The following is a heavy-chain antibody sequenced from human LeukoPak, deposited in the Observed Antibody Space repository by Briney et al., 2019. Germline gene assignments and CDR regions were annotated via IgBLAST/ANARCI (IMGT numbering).Heavy chain of an antibody. CDR2: IKQDGSEK. CDR3: ARYYDFWSGYYPFDY. CDR1: GLTFSSYW. Sequence: GGSLRLSCAASGLTFSSYWMSWVRQAPGKGLEWVANIKQDGSEKYYVDSVKGRFTISRDNAKNSLYLQMNSLRAEDTAVYYCARYYDFWSGYYPFDYWGQGTLVTVSS. V-gene: IGHV3-7*01. D-gene: IGHD3-3*01. J-gene: IGHJ4*02.